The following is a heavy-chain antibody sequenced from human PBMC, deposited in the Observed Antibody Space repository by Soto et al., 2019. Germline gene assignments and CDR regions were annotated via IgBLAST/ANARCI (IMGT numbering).Heavy chain of an antibody. CDR3: ASFVYLVSHYYH. V-gene: IGHV3-74*01. D-gene: IGHD3-10*01. Sequence: PGGSLRLSCAASGFTFSSYWMHWVRQAPGKGLVWVSRINSDGSSTSYADSVKGRFTIARDNDKNTLYLQMNSLRAEDTAVYYWASFVYLVSHYYHWGQGTMVTVSS. CDR1: GFTFSSYW. CDR2: INSDGSST. J-gene: IGHJ4*01.